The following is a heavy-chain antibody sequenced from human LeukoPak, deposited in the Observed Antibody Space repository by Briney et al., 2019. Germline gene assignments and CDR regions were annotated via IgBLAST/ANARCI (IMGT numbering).Heavy chain of an antibody. V-gene: IGHV1-69*05. J-gene: IGHJ5*02. CDR3: ARANGYCSGGSCYSEINWFDP. Sequence: SVKVSCKASGGTFSSYAISWVRQAPGQGLEWMGGIIPIFGTANYAQKLQGRVTITTDESTSTAYMELSSLRSEDTAVYYCARANGYCSGGSCYSEINWFDPWGQGTLVTVSS. CDR1: GGTFSSYA. CDR2: IIPIFGTA. D-gene: IGHD2-15*01.